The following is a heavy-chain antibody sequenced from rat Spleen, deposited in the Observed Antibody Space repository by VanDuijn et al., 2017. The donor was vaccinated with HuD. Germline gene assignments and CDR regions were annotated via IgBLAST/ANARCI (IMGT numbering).Heavy chain of an antibody. D-gene: IGHD1-3*01. J-gene: IGHJ2*01. V-gene: IGHV6-6*01. Sequence: EVQVLESGGGLVQPGNSLKLSCATSGFTFSTAWMYWYRQFPEKRLEWVARIKAKSNNYATDYTESVKGRFTISRDDSKSSIYLQMNNLKEEDTAIYYCAWRDGSYYFDYWGQGVMVTVSS. CDR2: IKAKSNNYAT. CDR1: GFTFSTAW. CDR3: AWRDGSYYFDY.